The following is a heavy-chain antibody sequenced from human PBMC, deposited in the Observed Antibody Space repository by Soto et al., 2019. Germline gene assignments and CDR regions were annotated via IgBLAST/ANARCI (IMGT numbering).Heavy chain of an antibody. J-gene: IGHJ6*02. D-gene: IGHD2-15*01. CDR2: IHYTGSI. V-gene: IGHV4-59*01. Sequence: QLQLQESGPGLVRPSETLSLTCTVSGASISSYYWSWIRQPPGKGLEWIGYIHYTGSIKYNPSLKSRVTISADASKKQFSLRLTSVTAADTAVYYCARDCSGGNCYSRMGNTYHYGMDVWGQGTTVTVSS. CDR1: GASISSYY. CDR3: ARDCSGGNCYSRMGNTYHYGMDV.